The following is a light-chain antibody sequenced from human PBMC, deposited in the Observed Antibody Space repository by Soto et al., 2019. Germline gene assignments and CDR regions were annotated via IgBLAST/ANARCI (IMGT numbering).Light chain of an antibody. CDR2: GAT. Sequence: VMTQSPATLSVSPGERATLSCRASLSVGTNLAWYQQKPGQPPRLLIYGATTKATRIPARFSGSGSGTDFTLTIIILQSEDFAVYYCQHHNNCTPGTFGQGTRVEIK. V-gene: IGKV3-15*01. CDR3: QHHNNCTPGT. J-gene: IGKJ1*01. CDR1: LSVGTN.